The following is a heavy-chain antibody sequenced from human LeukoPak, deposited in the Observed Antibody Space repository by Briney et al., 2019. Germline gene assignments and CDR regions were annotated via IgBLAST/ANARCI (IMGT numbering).Heavy chain of an antibody. CDR3: ARSKQLWLDFDY. CDR1: GFTFSSYA. D-gene: IGHD5-18*01. Sequence: GGSLRLSCAASGFTFSSYATHWVRQAPGKGLEWVAVISYDGSNKYYADSVKGRFTISRDNSKNTLYLQMNSLRAEDTAVYYCARSKQLWLDFDYWGQGTLVTVSS. V-gene: IGHV3-30*04. J-gene: IGHJ4*02. CDR2: ISYDGSNK.